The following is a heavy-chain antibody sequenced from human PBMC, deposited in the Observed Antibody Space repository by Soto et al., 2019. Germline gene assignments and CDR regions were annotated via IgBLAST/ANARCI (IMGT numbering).Heavy chain of an antibody. V-gene: IGHV1-18*01. CDR1: GYTFTSYG. D-gene: IGHD2-15*01. CDR3: ARVVVVVAATQALYYYYYMDV. Sequence: ASVKVSCEASGYTFTSYGISCVRQAPGQGLEWMGWISAYNGNTNYAQKLQGRVTMTTDTSTSTAYMELRSLRSDDTAVYYCARVVVVVAATQALYYYYYMDVWGKGTTVTVSS. J-gene: IGHJ6*03. CDR2: ISAYNGNT.